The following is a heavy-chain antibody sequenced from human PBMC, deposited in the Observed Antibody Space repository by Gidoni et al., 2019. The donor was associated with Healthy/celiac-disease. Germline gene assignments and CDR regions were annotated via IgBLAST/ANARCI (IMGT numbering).Heavy chain of an antibody. CDR3: ARHYDSSGYPHDAFDI. D-gene: IGHD3-22*01. CDR2: IYYSGST. V-gene: IGHV4-39*01. CDR1: GGSIRRSSYY. Sequence: QLQLQESGPGLVKPSETLSLTCTVSGGSIRRSSYYWGWIRQPPGKGLEWIGSIYYSGSTSSNPSLKSRVTISVDTSKNQFSLKLSSVTAADTAVYYCARHYDSSGYPHDAFDIWGQGTMVTVSS. J-gene: IGHJ3*02.